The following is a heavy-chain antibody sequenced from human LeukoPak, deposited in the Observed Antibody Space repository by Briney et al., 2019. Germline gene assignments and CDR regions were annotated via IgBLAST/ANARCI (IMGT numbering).Heavy chain of an antibody. CDR3: GRGLEQFYYDSSGSCDKRMGSYSLPQH. V-gene: IGHV4-34*01. D-gene: IGHD3-22*01. CDR1: GGSLSGYY. CDR2: INHSGST. J-gene: IGHJ1*01. Sequence: SETLSLTCAVFGGSLSGYYWTWIRQPPGRGLEWIGEINHSGSTNYNPSLKSRVTISVDTSKNQFSLKLSSVTAADTAVYYCGRGLEQFYYDSSGSCDKRMGSYSLPQHWGQGTLVTVSS.